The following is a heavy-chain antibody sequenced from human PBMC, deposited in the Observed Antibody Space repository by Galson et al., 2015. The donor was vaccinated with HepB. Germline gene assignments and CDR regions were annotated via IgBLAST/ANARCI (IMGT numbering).Heavy chain of an antibody. V-gene: IGHV1-69*13. CDR2: IIPIFGTA. CDR3: ARDLERLGPSDYYYYMDV. CDR1: GGTFSSYA. J-gene: IGHJ6*03. Sequence: SVKVSCKASGGTFSSYAISWVRQAPGQGLEWMGGIIPIFGTANYAQKFQGRVTITADESTSTAYMELSSLRSEDTAVYYCARDLERLGPSDYYYYMDVWGKGTTVTVSS. D-gene: IGHD5-12*01.